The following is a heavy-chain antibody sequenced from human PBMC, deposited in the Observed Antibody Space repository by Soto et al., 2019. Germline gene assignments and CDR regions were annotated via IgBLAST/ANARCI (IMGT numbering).Heavy chain of an antibody. CDR1: GYSLTSYY. Sequence: GASVKVSCKASGYSLTSYYMHWVRQAPGQGLAWMGIINPSGGSTSYAQNYQDRITMTRDTSTTTVYMELSSLRSEDTAVYFRARGDYDVLTGHYPLDYWGQGTLVTVSS. CDR3: ARGDYDVLTGHYPLDY. J-gene: IGHJ4*02. V-gene: IGHV1-46*01. CDR2: INPSGGST. D-gene: IGHD3-9*01.